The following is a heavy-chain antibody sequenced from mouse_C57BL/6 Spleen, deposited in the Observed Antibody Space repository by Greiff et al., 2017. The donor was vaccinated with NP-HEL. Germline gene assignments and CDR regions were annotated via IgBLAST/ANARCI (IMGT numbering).Heavy chain of an antibody. CDR3: ARYGYGGYYAMDY. J-gene: IGHJ4*01. Sequence: VQLQQSGAELVRPGTSVKMSCKASGYTFTNYWIGWAKQRPGHGLEWIGDIYPGGGYTNYNEKLKGKATLTADKSSSTAYMQFSSLTSEDSAIYYCARYGYGGYYAMDYWGQGTSVTVSS. D-gene: IGHD1-2*01. V-gene: IGHV1-63*01. CDR1: GYTFTNYW. CDR2: IYPGGGYT.